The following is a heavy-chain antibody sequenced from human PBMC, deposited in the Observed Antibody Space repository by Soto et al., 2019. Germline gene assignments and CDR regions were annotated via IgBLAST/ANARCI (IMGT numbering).Heavy chain of an antibody. Sequence: SVKVSCKASGGTFSSYAISWVRQAPGQGLEWMGGIIPIFGTANYAQKFQGRATITADESTSTAYMELSSLRSEDTAVYYCASRARYSSSSGPFDYWGQGTLVTVSS. CDR2: IIPIFGTA. CDR3: ASRARYSSSSGPFDY. D-gene: IGHD6-6*01. V-gene: IGHV1-69*13. CDR1: GGTFSSYA. J-gene: IGHJ4*02.